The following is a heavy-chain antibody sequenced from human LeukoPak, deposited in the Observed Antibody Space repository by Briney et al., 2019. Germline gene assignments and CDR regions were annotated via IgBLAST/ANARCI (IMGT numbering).Heavy chain of an antibody. Sequence: TGGSLRLSCAASGFTFSNYWTSWVRQAPGKGLEWVAYIKHDGSETYYVDSMKGRFTISRDTAKNSLYLQMNSPRAEDTAVYYSARYNWNSTRDFDYWGQGTLVTVSS. D-gene: IGHD1-7*01. CDR3: ARYNWNSTRDFDY. CDR1: GFTFSNYW. CDR2: IKHDGSET. V-gene: IGHV3-7*05. J-gene: IGHJ4*02.